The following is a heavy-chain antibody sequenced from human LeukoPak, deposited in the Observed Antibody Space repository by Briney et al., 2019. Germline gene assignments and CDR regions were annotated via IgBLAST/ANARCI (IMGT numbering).Heavy chain of an antibody. CDR3: ARGATSLSYFDS. CDR1: GGSISSYY. D-gene: IGHD2/OR15-2a*01. CDR2: IFYSGST. Sequence: PSGTLSLTCTVSGGSISSYYWSWIRQPPGKGLEWIGYIFYSGSTNYNPSLKSRLTISLDTSKNQFSLKLSSVTAADTAVYYCARGATSLSYFDSGGQGTLVTVSS. J-gene: IGHJ4*02. V-gene: IGHV4-59*01.